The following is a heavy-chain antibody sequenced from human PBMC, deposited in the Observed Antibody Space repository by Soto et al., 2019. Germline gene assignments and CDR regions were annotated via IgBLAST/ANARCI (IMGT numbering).Heavy chain of an antibody. J-gene: IGHJ6*02. CDR2: ISAYNGNT. Sequence: ASVKVSCKASGYTFTSYGISWVRQAPGQGLEWMGWISAYNGNTNYAQKLQGRVTMTTDTSTSTAYMELRSLRSDDTAVYYCARDPTMIVVVTPPLAYRASYYYYYGMGVWGQGTTVTVSS. CDR3: ARDPTMIVVVTPPLAYRASYYYYYGMGV. V-gene: IGHV1-18*01. CDR1: GYTFTSYG. D-gene: IGHD3-22*01.